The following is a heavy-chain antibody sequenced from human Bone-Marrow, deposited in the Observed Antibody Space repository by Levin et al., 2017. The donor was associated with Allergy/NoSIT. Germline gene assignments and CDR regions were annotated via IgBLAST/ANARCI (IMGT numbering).Heavy chain of an antibody. CDR3: ARDIVTTIGAYDI. CDR1: DASISSVGHY. V-gene: IGHV4-31*03. J-gene: IGHJ3*02. Sequence: SETLSLTCTISDASISSVGHYWNWIRQNPGKGLEWIGYISFSGSTYYNPSLNSRVTISVDTSKNQFSLRLTSVTAADTAVYYCARDIVTTIGAYDIWGHGTMVTVSS. D-gene: IGHD5-12*01. CDR2: ISFSGST.